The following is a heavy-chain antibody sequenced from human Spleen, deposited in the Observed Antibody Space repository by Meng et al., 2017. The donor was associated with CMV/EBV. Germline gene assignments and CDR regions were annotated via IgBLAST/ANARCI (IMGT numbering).Heavy chain of an antibody. CDR3: AKDVRELGGIYYFDY. Sequence: GGSLRLSCAASGFTFSSYGMHWVRQAPGKGLEWVAFIRYDGSNKYYADSVKGRFTISRDNSKNTLYLQMNSLRAEDTAVYYCAKDVRELGGIYYFDYWGQGTLVTVSS. V-gene: IGHV3-30*02. D-gene: IGHD1-26*01. J-gene: IGHJ4*02. CDR2: IRYDGSNK. CDR1: GFTFSSYG.